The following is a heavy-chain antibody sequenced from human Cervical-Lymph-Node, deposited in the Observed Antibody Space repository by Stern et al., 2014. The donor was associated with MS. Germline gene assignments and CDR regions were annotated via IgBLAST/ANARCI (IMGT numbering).Heavy chain of an antibody. J-gene: IGHJ4*02. CDR3: GRFTRGSPSDY. D-gene: IGHD3-10*01. Sequence: VQLVQSGGGLVQPGESLTLSCVASGFTFSLYWMSWVRQAPGKGLEWVANIRYDGSDKYYVDSVKGRFTISRDNAKNSLYLQMNSLRGEDTAVYFCGRFTRGSPSDYWGQGTQVTVSP. CDR1: GFTFSLYW. CDR2: IRYDGSDK. V-gene: IGHV3-7*01.